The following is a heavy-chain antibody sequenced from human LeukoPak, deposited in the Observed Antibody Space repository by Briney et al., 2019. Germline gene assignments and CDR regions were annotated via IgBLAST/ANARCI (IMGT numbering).Heavy chain of an antibody. J-gene: IGHJ4*02. CDR2: ISHSGST. CDR1: GGSFSGYY. D-gene: IGHD2-21*02. Sequence: SETLSLTCAVYGGSFSGYYWSWIRQPPGKGLEWIGEISHSGSTNYNPSLKSRVTISVDTSKNQFSLKLSSVTAADTAVYYCAALVVTATRDYWGQGTLVTVSS. V-gene: IGHV4-34*01. CDR3: AALVVTATRDY.